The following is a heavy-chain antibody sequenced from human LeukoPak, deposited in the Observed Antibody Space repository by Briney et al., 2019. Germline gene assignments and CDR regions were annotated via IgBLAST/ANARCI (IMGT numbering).Heavy chain of an antibody. J-gene: IGHJ4*02. Sequence: AGRSLRLSCAASGFSFDDYGLTWVRQAPGKGLEWVSGINWNGGSTDYADSVKGRFTISRDNAKNSLYLQMNSLRAEDTALYYRARDLRVVITGSFDSWGQGTLVTVSS. V-gene: IGHV3-20*04. CDR3: ARDLRVVITGSFDS. CDR2: INWNGGST. CDR1: GFSFDDYG. D-gene: IGHD3-22*01.